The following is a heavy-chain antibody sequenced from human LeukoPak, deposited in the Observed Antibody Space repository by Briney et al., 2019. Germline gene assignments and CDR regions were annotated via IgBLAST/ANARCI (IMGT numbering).Heavy chain of an antibody. CDR3: ARLDDYVWGSYRYTPFDY. CDR1: GVTFSSYA. D-gene: IGHD3-16*02. Sequence: SVKVSCKASGVTFSSYAISWVRQAPGQGLEWMGGIIPIFGTANYAQKFQGRVTITADESTSTAYMELSSLRSEDTAVYYCARLDDYVWGSYRYTPFDYWGQGTLVTVSS. V-gene: IGHV1-69*13. J-gene: IGHJ4*02. CDR2: IIPIFGTA.